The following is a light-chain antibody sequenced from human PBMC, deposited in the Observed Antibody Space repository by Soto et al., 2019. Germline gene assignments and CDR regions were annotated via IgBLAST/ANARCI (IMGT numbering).Light chain of an antibody. V-gene: IGKV3D-15*01. CDR3: QHYDNWPPWT. J-gene: IGKJ1*01. Sequence: EIVMTQSPATLSVSPGERVTLSCRASQSVSSNLAWFQQKPGQAPRLLIYAVSARATGIPLRFSGSGYGTEFTLSINRLQSEDFAVYFCQHYDNWPPWTFGQGTKVEMK. CDR1: QSVSSN. CDR2: AVS.